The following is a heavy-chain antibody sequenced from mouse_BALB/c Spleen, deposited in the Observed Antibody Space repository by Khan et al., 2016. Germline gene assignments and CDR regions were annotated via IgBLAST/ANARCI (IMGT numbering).Heavy chain of an antibody. V-gene: IGHV9-1*02. Sequence: QIQLVQSGPELKKPGETVKISCKASGYTFTNYGMNWVKQAPGKGLKWMGWINTYTGEPTYADDFKGRFAFSLETSASTAYFQINNLKNEDMATSFCARGEAYGNGDAMDYWAQGTSVPVSS. CDR2: INTYTGEP. J-gene: IGHJ4*01. CDR3: ARGEAYGNGDAMDY. D-gene: IGHD2-1*01. CDR1: GYTFTNYG.